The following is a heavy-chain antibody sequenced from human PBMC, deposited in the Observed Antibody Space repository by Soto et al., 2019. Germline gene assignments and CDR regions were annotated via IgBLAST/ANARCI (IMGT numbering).Heavy chain of an antibody. CDR1: GYTFTSND. CDR3: AREVVETSSLWLEP. Sequence: VWCKDSGYTFTSNDINWVRQAGGQGLEWIGWMNTNTNTTDSAEVFECRVSLTWDTSISTAYMQLKSLKIDDTAVYYCAREVVETSSLWLEPWGQGTLVT. CDR2: MNTNTNTT. V-gene: IGHV1-8*01. J-gene: IGHJ5*02. D-gene: IGHD6-6*01.